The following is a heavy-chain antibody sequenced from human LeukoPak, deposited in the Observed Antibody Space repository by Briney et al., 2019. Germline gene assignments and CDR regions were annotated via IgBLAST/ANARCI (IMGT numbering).Heavy chain of an antibody. J-gene: IGHJ4*02. CDR3: ARDYNNYIVDH. V-gene: IGHV4-59*01. D-gene: IGHD3-10*01. CDR2: VYYSGRT. CDR1: GGSISTYY. Sequence: SETLSLTCTVSGGSISTYYWSWIRQPPGKGLEWIGYVYYSGRTRYNPSLESRVAMSIDTSKNQFSLNLTSVTAADTAIHYCARDYNNYIVDHWGQGALVTVSS.